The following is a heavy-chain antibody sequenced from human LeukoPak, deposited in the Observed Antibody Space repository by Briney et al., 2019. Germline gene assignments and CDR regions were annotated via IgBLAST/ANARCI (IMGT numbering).Heavy chain of an antibody. J-gene: IGHJ4*02. CDR2: INPNSGGT. V-gene: IGHV1-2*02. D-gene: IGHD2-2*01. CDR3: AIELVVPAAREGGY. CDR1: GYTFTGYY. Sequence: ASVKVSCKASGYTFTGYYMHWVRQAPGQGLESMGWINPNSGGTNYAQKFQGRVTMTRDTSISTAYMELSRLRSDDTAVYYCAIELVVPAAREGGYWGQGTLVTVSS.